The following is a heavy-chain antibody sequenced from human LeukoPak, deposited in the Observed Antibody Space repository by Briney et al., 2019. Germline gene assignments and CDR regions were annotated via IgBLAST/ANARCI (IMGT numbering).Heavy chain of an antibody. V-gene: IGHV4-59*01. CDR3: ARSSMDGSVYSGYDYYFDY. Sequence: SETLSLTCTVSGGSIGSYYWSWIRQPPGKGLDWIGYTYYSGSTNYNPSLKSRVTISVDTSKNQFSLKLSSVTAADTAVYYCARSSMDGSVYSGYDYYFDYWGQGTLVTVSS. J-gene: IGHJ4*02. CDR1: GGSIGSYY. D-gene: IGHD5-12*01. CDR2: TYYSGST.